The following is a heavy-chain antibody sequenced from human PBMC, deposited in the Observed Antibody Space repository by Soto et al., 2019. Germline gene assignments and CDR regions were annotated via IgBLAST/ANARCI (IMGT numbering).Heavy chain of an antibody. CDR3: AIGGTGDY. J-gene: IGHJ4*02. Sequence: ESGGGLVQPGGSLRLSCAASGFTFSDHYMDWVRQAPGKGLEWVGRTRNKANSYTTEYAASVKGRFTISRDDSKNSLYLQMNSLKTEDTAVYYCAIGGTGDYWGQGTLVTVSS. V-gene: IGHV3-72*01. CDR2: TRNKANSYTT. CDR1: GFTFSDHY. D-gene: IGHD7-27*01.